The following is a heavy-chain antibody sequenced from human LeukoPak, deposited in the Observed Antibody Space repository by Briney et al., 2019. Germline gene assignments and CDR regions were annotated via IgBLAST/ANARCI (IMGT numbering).Heavy chain of an antibody. Sequence: GGSLRLSCAASGFSFRSHGMNWVRQAPGKGLEWVSGISPSGDIRYYADSVKGQFTISRDNSKNTLYLQMNSLRAEDTAVYYCAKRYWDYYDSSGYDVWGKGTTVTISS. J-gene: IGHJ6*04. V-gene: IGHV3-23*01. CDR1: GFSFRSHG. D-gene: IGHD3-22*01. CDR3: AKRYWDYYDSSGYDV. CDR2: ISPSGDIR.